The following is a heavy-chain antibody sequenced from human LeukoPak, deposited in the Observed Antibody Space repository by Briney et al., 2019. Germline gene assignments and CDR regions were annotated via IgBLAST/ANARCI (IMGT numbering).Heavy chain of an antibody. J-gene: IGHJ4*02. Sequence: GGSLRLSCAASGFTFSSYAMSWVRQAPGKGLEWVSAISGSGGSTYYADSVKGRFTISRDNSKNTLHLQMNSLRAEDTAVYYCAKDTLPYSSGWSFDYWGQGTLVTVSS. D-gene: IGHD6-19*01. V-gene: IGHV3-23*01. CDR2: ISGSGGST. CDR3: AKDTLPYSSGWSFDY. CDR1: GFTFSSYA.